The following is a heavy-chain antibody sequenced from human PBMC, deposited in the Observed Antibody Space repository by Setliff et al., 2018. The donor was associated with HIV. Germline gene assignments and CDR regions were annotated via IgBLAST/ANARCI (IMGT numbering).Heavy chain of an antibody. Sequence: SETLSLTCTVSGDSISSGSNYWSWIRQPAGKGLEWIGRIYTSGPRYNPSLENRVTISVDTSKSQFFLMLSSVTTADTAVYYCARASSDIPGVDSNYFDDWGQGTLVTVSS. V-gene: IGHV4-61*02. CDR1: GDSISSGSNY. D-gene: IGHD2-2*01. CDR2: IYTSGP. CDR3: ARASSDIPGVDSNYFDD. J-gene: IGHJ4*02.